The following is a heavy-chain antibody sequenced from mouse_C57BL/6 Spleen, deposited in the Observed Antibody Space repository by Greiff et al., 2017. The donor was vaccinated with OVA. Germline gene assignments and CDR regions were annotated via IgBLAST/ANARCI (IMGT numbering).Heavy chain of an antibody. CDR1: GYTFTDYY. J-gene: IGHJ2*01. CDR2: INPNNGGT. D-gene: IGHD1-1*01. V-gene: IGHV1-26*01. Sequence: EVQLQQSGPELVKPGASVKISCKASGYTFTDYYMNWVKQSHGKSLEWIGDINPNNGGTSYNQKFKGKATLTVDKSSSTAYMELRSLTSEDSAVYYCARAPYYYGSSLYYFDYWGQGTTLTVSS. CDR3: ARAPYYYGSSLYYFDY.